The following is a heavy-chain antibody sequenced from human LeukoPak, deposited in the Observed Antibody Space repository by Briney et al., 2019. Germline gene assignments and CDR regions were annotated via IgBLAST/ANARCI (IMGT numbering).Heavy chain of an antibody. Sequence: PGGSLRLSCAASGFTFSSYAMSWVRQAPGKGLEWVSAISGSGGSTYYADSVKGRFTISRDNSKNTLYPQMNSLRAEDTAVYYCAKDTATVTRGNWFDPWGQGTLVTVSS. CDR2: ISGSGGST. CDR1: GFTFSSYA. D-gene: IGHD4-17*01. J-gene: IGHJ5*02. V-gene: IGHV3-23*01. CDR3: AKDTATVTRGNWFDP.